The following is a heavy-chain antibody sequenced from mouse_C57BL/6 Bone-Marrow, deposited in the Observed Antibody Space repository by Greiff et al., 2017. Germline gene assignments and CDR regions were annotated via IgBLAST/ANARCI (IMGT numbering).Heavy chain of an antibody. D-gene: IGHD2-2*01. Sequence: EVKVVESGPELVKPGASVKMSCKASGYTFTDYNMHWVKQSHGKSLEWIGYINPNNGGTSYNQKFKGKATLTVNKSSSTAYMELRSLTSEDSAVYYCARVRYGYDNYAMDYWGQGTSVTVSS. J-gene: IGHJ4*01. CDR3: ARVRYGYDNYAMDY. V-gene: IGHV1-22*01. CDR2: INPNNGGT. CDR1: GYTFTDYN.